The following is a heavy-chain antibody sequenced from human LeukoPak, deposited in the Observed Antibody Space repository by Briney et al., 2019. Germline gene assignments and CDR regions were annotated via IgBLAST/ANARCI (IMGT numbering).Heavy chain of an antibody. V-gene: IGHV3-23*01. D-gene: IGHD2-21*02. CDR2: ISGSGGST. CDR3: AKDAMGYSFLAYCGGGCDN. CDR1: GFTFSSYA. Sequence: PGGSLRLSCAASGFTFSSYAMSWVRQAPGKGLEWVSAISGSGGSTYYADSVKGRFTISRDNSKNTLYLQMNSLRAEDTAVYYCAKDAMGYSFLAYCGGGCDNWGQGTLVTVSS. J-gene: IGHJ4*02.